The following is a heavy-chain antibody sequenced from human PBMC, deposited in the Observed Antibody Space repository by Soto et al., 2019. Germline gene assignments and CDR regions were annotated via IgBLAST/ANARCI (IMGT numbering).Heavy chain of an antibody. CDR1: GGSFSGYY. D-gene: IGHD2-15*01. CDR2: VNHRGST. Sequence: SETLSLTCAVYGGSFSGYYWTWIRQSPGKGLEWIGNVNHRGSTNYNVSLQSLVTISVDTSQNQFSLRLDSVTAADTAVYYCARDGFCSGGTCRIGNWFDPWGQGTLVTVSS. J-gene: IGHJ5*02. CDR3: ARDGFCSGGTCRIGNWFDP. V-gene: IGHV4-34*01.